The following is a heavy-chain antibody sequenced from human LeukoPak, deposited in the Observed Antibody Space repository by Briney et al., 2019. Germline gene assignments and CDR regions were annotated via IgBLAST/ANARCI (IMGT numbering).Heavy chain of an antibody. CDR2: IYYSGST. CDR3: ARGRRQLTPVDP. D-gene: IGHD6-6*01. V-gene: IGHV4-39*07. Sequence: SETLSLTCTVSSGSISTSNYYWGWIRQPPGKGLEWIGSIYYSGSTYYNPSLKSRVTISVDTSKNQFSLKLSSVTAADTAVYYCARGRRQLTPVDPWGQGTLVTVSS. J-gene: IGHJ5*02. CDR1: SGSISTSNYY.